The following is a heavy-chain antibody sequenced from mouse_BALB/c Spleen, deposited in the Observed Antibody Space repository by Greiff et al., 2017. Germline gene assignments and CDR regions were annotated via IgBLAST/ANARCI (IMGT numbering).Heavy chain of an antibody. CDR2: INPSNGGT. CDR1: GYTFTSFY. V-gene: IGHV1S81*02. J-gene: IGHJ2*01. D-gene: IGHD1-1*02. Sequence: QVQLQQSGAELVKPGASVKLSCKASGYTFTSFYMYWVKQRPGQGLEWIGEINPSNGGTNFNEKFKSKATLTVDKSSSTAYMQLSSLTSEDSAVYDCTRESIYGIDYWGQGTTLTVSS. CDR3: TRESIYGIDY.